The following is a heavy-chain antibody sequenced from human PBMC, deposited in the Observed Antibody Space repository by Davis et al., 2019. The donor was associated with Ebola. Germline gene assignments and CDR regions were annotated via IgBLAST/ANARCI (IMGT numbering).Heavy chain of an antibody. D-gene: IGHD3-3*01. J-gene: IGHJ4*02. V-gene: IGHV1-18*01. CDR1: GYTFTSYG. CDR2: ISAYNGNT. CDR3: ARAPYYDFWSGYPSACDY. Sequence: ASVKVSCKASGYTFTSYGISWVRQAPGQGLEWMGWISAYNGNTNYAQKLQGRVTMTTDTSTSTAYMELSSLRSEDTAVYYCARAPYYDFWSGYPSACDYWGQGTLVTVSS.